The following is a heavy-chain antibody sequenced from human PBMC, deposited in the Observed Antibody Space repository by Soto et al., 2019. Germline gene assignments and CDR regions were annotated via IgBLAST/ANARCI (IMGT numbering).Heavy chain of an antibody. CDR2: ISGSSSTI. J-gene: IGHJ6*02. Sequence: PGWSLRLSCASSVFTFIRYSMNWVRQAPGKGLEWVSHISGSSSTIYYTDSVKGRFTVSRDNAKNSLYLQMNSLRDEDTAVYFCAKTSLRVYYYGMDVWGQGTTVTVS. V-gene: IGHV3-48*02. CDR1: VFTFIRYS. CDR3: AKTSLRVYYYGMDV.